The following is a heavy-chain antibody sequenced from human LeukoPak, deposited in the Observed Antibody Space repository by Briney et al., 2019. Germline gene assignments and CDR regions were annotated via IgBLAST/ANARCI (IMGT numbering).Heavy chain of an antibody. V-gene: IGHV3-23*01. Sequence: TGGSLRLSCAASGFTFSNYVMTWVRQAPGKGLEWVSAISSSGDTTFYADSVKGRFAFSRENSKDTLYLQMNSLRVEDTAIYYCAKKGATTGDFDYWGQGTLVTVSS. D-gene: IGHD1-26*01. J-gene: IGHJ4*02. CDR1: GFTFSNYV. CDR3: AKKGATTGDFDY. CDR2: ISSSGDTT.